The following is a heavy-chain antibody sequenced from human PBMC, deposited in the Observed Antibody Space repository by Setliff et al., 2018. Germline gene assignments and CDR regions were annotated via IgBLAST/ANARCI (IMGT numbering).Heavy chain of an antibody. CDR3: ARVGLGPGGYYYMDV. CDR1: GGSISGYY. V-gene: IGHV4-59*08. J-gene: IGHJ6*03. Sequence: SETLSLTCSVSGGSISGYYWSWLRQPPGKGLEWIGYIYNNGRTNYHPALKRRVTMSVDTSKNQLSLTLRSVTAADTAVYYCARVGLGPGGYYYMDVWGKGTTVTVSS. D-gene: IGHD6-19*01. CDR2: IYNNGRT.